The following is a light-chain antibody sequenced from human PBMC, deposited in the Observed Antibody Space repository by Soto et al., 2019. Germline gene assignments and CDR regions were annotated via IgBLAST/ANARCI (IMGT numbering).Light chain of an antibody. CDR3: TSYTSNTALV. CDR1: SSDVGGYNF. Sequence: QSALTQPPSASGSPGQSVTISCTGTSSDVGGYNFVSWYQQHPGKAPKLIIYEVTNRPSGVSDRFSGSKSGSTASLTISGLQAEDEADYHCTSYTSNTALVFGTGTKLTVL. V-gene: IGLV2-14*01. CDR2: EVT. J-gene: IGLJ1*01.